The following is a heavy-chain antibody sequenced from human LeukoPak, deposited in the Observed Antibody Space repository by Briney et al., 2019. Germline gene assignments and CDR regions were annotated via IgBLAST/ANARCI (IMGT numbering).Heavy chain of an antibody. CDR1: GFTFNSYL. Sequence: TGGSLRLSCAASGFTFNSYLLHWVRQAPGKGLVWVPRINSDGSSPTYADSVKGRFTISRDNAKNTLYLQMNSLRAEDTAVYYCARVGGSSWGYFYYHMDVWGKGTAVTVSS. J-gene: IGHJ6*03. D-gene: IGHD6-13*01. V-gene: IGHV3-74*01. CDR3: ARVGGSSWGYFYYHMDV. CDR2: INSDGSSP.